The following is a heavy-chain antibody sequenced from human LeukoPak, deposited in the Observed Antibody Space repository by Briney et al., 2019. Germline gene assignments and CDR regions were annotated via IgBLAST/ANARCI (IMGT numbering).Heavy chain of an antibody. Sequence: SETLSLTCTVSGGSISSYYWSWIRQPPGKGLEWIGYIYYSVSTNYNPSLKSRVTISVDTSNNQFSLNLNSVTAADTAVYYCAGGPYYYHMDVWGKGTTVTVSS. CDR1: GGSISSYY. CDR3: AGGPYYYHMDV. J-gene: IGHJ6*03. CDR2: IYYSVST. V-gene: IGHV4-59*01.